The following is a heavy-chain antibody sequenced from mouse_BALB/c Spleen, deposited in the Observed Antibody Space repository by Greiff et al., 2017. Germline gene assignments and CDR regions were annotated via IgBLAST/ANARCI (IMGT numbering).Heavy chain of an antibody. D-gene: IGHD1-1*01. CDR3: ARHRDYGSSYEGNAMDY. CDR1: GFTFSSYT. J-gene: IGHJ4*01. CDR2: ISNGGGST. Sequence: EVMLVESGGGLVQPGGSLKLSCAASGFTFSSYTMSWVRQTPEKRLEWVAYISNGGGSTYYPDTVKGRFTISRDNAKNTLYLQMSSLKSEDTAMYYCARHRDYGSSYEGNAMDYWGQGTSVTVSS. V-gene: IGHV5-12-2*01.